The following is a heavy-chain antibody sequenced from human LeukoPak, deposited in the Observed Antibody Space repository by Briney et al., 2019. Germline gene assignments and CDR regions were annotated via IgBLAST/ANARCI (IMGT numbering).Heavy chain of an antibody. J-gene: IGHJ4*02. V-gene: IGHV3-15*01. CDR2: IKSKTDGGIK. CDR3: ATGRSGYFDS. Sequence: PGGSLTLSCAASGLTLSNAWMTWVRQAPGKALEWVARIKSKTDGGIKDYAAPVKGTFTISRDDSENPVYLQMNSLKIEDTAVYYCATGRSGYFDSWGQGTLVFVSS. CDR1: GLTLSNAW.